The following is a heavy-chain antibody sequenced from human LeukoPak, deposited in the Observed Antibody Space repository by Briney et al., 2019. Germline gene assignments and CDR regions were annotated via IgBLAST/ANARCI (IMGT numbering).Heavy chain of an antibody. CDR2: IYYSGST. CDR3: AREGEDCSSTSCYPRTTSFDY. D-gene: IGHD2-2*01. J-gene: IGHJ4*02. Sequence: PSETLSLTCAVYGGSFGGYYWSWIRQPPGKGLEWIGYIYYSGSTYYNPSLKSRVTISVDTSKNQFSLKLSSVTAADTAVYYCAREGEDCSSTSCYPRTTSFDYWGQGTLVTVSS. V-gene: IGHV4-30-4*08. CDR1: GGSFGGYY.